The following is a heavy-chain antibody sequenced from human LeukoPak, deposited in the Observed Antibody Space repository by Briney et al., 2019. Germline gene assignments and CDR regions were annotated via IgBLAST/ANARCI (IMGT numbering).Heavy chain of an antibody. D-gene: IGHD6-19*01. J-gene: IGHJ4*02. CDR1: GGSFSGYY. V-gene: IGHV4-34*01. CDR2: INHSGST. CDR3: ARVSGWSKMTDY. Sequence: SETLSLTCAVYGGSFSGYYWSWVRQPPGKGLEWIGEINHSGSTNYNPSLKRRVTISVDTSKNQFSLKLSSVTAADTAVYYCARVSGWSKMTDYWGQGTLVTVSS.